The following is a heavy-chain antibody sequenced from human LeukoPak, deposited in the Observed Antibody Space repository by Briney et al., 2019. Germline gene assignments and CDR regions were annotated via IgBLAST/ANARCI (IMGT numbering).Heavy chain of an antibody. D-gene: IGHD3-3*02. V-gene: IGHV4-61*01. CDR3: ARLISIHDAFDI. J-gene: IGHJ3*02. Sequence: SGTLSLTCTVSGGSVSSDTYYWSWIRQPPGKGLEWIGYIHYSGTTNYNPSLKSRVTISVDTSKNQFSLKLSSVTAADTAIYYCARLISIHDAFDIWGQGTLVTVSS. CDR1: GGSVSSDTYY. CDR2: IHYSGTT.